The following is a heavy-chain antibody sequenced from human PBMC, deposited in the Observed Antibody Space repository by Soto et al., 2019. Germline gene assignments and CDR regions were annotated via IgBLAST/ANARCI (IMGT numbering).Heavy chain of an antibody. D-gene: IGHD1-7*01. CDR1: GFTFTSSA. V-gene: IGHV1-58*01. CDR2: IVVGSGNT. Sequence: ASVKVSCKASGFTFTSSAVQWVRQARGQRLEWIGWIVVGSGNTNYAQKFQERVTITRDMSTSTAYMELSSLRSEDTAVYYCAAAQSNWNYDAFDIWGQGTMVTVS. CDR3: AAAQSNWNYDAFDI. J-gene: IGHJ3*02.